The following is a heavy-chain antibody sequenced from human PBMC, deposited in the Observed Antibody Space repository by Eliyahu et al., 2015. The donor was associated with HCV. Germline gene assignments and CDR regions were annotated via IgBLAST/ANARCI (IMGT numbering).Heavy chain of an antibody. CDR2: IDWAGDK. Sequence: QVTLTESGPALVKATETLTLTCTFSGFSLTTNAMCVSWIRQPPGKALEWIALIDWAGDKFYSSSLESRLSISRDTFKNQVVLTMANMDPEDTATYYCARVRSNSRWHFDSWGQGARVTVSS. J-gene: IGHJ4*02. V-gene: IGHV2-70*13. CDR3: ARVRSNSRWHFDS. D-gene: IGHD5-24*01. CDR1: GFSLTTNAMC.